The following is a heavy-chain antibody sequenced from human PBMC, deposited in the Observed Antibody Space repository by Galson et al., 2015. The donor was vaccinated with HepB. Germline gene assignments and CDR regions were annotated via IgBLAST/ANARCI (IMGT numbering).Heavy chain of an antibody. V-gene: IGHV6-1*01. Sequence: CAISGDSVSSNSAAWNWIRQSPSRGLEWLGRTYYRSKWYNDYAVSVKSRITINPDTSKNQFSLQLNSVTPEDTAVYYCARDKFSPNGFKLGTYYYGMDVCGHGTTVTVSS. CDR1: GDSVSSNSAA. CDR2: TYYRSKWYN. D-gene: IGHD7-27*01. CDR3: ARDKFSPNGFKLGTYYYGMDV. J-gene: IGHJ6*02.